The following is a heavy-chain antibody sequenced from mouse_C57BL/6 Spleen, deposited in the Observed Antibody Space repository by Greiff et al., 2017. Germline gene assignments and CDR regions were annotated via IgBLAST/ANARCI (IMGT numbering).Heavy chain of an antibody. V-gene: IGHV1-82*01. J-gene: IGHJ2*01. Sequence: VKLMESGPELVKPGASVKISCKASGYAFSSSWMNWVKQRPGKGLEWIGRIYPGDGDTNYNGKFKGKATLTADKSSSTAYMQLSSLTSEDSAVYFCASYTAQARNYFDYWGQGTTLTVSS. D-gene: IGHD3-2*02. CDR1: GYAFSSSW. CDR3: ASYTAQARNYFDY. CDR2: IYPGDGDT.